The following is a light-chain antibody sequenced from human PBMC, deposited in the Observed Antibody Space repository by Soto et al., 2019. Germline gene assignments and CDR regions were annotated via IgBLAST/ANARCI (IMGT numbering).Light chain of an antibody. V-gene: IGKV2-28*01. CDR3: MQALQTPRT. CDR1: QSLRHSNGYNY. J-gene: IGKJ4*01. CDR2: LGS. Sequence: DIVMTQSPLSLPVTPGEPPSISSRPSQSLRHSNGYNYLDWYLQKPGQSPQLLIYLGSNRASGVPDRFSGSGSGTDFTLKISRVEAEDVGVYYCMQALQTPRTFGGGTKVEIK.